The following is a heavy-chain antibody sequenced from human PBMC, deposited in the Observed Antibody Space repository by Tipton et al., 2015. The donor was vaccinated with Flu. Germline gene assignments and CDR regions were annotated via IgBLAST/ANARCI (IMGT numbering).Heavy chain of an antibody. CDR1: GFTFSSYA. Sequence: SLRLSCAASGFTFSSYAMSWVRQAPGKGLEWVSGISGSGGSTYYADSVKGRFTISRDNSKNSLYLQMNSLRAEDTAVYYCARSLVVPAAAPYDYWGQGTLVTVSS. V-gene: IGHV3-23*01. CDR2: ISGSGGST. D-gene: IGHD2-2*01. J-gene: IGHJ4*02. CDR3: ARSLVVPAAAPYDY.